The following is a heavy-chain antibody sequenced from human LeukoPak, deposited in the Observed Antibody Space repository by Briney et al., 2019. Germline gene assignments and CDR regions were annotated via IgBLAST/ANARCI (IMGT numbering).Heavy chain of an antibody. CDR2: IKQDGSEK. J-gene: IGHJ6*02. D-gene: IGHD6-19*01. V-gene: IGHV3-7*01. Sequence: GGSLRLSCAASGFTFSSYWVSWVRQAPGKGLEWVANIKQDGSEKYYVDSVKGRFTISRDNAKNSLYLQMNSLRAEDTAVYYCARDSPRIAVVGAFGMDVWGQGTTVTVPS. CDR3: ARDSPRIAVVGAFGMDV. CDR1: GFTFSSYW.